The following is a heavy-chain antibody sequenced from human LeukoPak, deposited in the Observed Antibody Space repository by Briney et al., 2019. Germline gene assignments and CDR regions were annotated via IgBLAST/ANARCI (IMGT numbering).Heavy chain of an antibody. CDR1: GFTFSNAW. J-gene: IGHJ4*02. D-gene: IGHD3-22*01. CDR2: IKSKSDGGTT. CDR3: TGVSDYYDSSGYFRDY. V-gene: IGHV3-15*01. Sequence: KSGRSLRLFCAASGFTFSNAWMSWVRQAPGKGLEWVGRIKSKSDGGTTDYAAPVKGRVTISRDDSKNTLYLQMNSLKTEDTAVYYCTGVSDYYDSSGYFRDYWGQGTLVTVSS.